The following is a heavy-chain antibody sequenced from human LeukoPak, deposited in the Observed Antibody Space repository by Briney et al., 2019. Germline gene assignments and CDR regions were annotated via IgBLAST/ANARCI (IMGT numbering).Heavy chain of an antibody. CDR3: ARRDFDILTGTFDY. Sequence: PGGSLRLSCAASGFTFSSYSMNWVRQAPGKGLEGVSYISSSSSTIYYADSVKGRFTISRDNAKNSLYLQMNSLRDEDTAVYYCARRDFDILTGTFDYWGQGTLVTVSS. V-gene: IGHV3-48*02. J-gene: IGHJ4*02. D-gene: IGHD3-9*01. CDR2: ISSSSSTI. CDR1: GFTFSSYS.